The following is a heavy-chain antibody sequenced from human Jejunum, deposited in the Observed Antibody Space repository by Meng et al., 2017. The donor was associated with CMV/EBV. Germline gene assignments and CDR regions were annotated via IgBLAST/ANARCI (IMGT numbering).Heavy chain of an antibody. CDR1: GDSISSGRHF. V-gene: IGHV4-39*07. CDR3: AADISTAWFYY. D-gene: IGHD2-2*01. J-gene: IGHJ4*02. Sequence: QGQLQESGPGLVKPSETLSLTCTVSGDSISSGRHFWGWIRQAPGKGLEWIATIHYTETTHYNPSLKSRITISVDTSKNQISLKVNFVTAADTAMYYCAADISTAWFYYWGQGTLVTVSS. CDR2: IHYTETT.